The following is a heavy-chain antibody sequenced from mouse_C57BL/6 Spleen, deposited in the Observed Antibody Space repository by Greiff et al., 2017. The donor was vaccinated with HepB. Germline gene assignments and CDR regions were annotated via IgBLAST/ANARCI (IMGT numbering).Heavy chain of an antibody. CDR2: IYPGSGST. D-gene: IGHD2-9*01. CDR1: GYTFTSYW. CDR3: ARSGPPMVTSDY. V-gene: IGHV1-55*01. Sequence: QVQLKQPGAELVKPGASVKMSCKASGYTFTSYWITWVKQRPGQGLEWIGDIYPGSGSTNYNEKFKSKATLTVDTSSSTAYMQLSSLTSEDSAVYYCARSGPPMVTSDYWGQGTTLTVSS. J-gene: IGHJ2*01.